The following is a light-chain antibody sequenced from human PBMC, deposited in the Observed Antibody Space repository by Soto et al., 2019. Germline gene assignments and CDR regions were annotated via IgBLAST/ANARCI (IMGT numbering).Light chain of an antibody. CDR3: PQHSSPPHP. CDR2: WAS. Sequence: SLMRMSQKSLAVSLGERATINCKSSQSVLYSSNNKNYLTWYQKKPGHPPKVLIYWASTRESGVPDRFSGSGSGTDFTLTISGLQAEDVAVYYCPQHSSPPHPFGRGTK. V-gene: IGKV4-1*01. J-gene: IGKJ2*01. CDR1: QSVLYSSNNKNY.